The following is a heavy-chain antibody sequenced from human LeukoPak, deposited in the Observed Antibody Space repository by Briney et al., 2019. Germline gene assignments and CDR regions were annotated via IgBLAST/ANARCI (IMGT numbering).Heavy chain of an antibody. CDR2: ISHDGSGE. J-gene: IGHJ3*02. V-gene: IGHV3-30*18. Sequence: GGSLRLSCAASGFSFSDYGMHWVRQAPGKGLEWVAVISHDGSGENFADSMKGRFTIFRDNSKNTVYLQMNSLRAEDTAVYYCAKAPPRGGSSSQDDAFDIWGQGTMVTVSS. CDR3: AKAPPRGGSSSQDDAFDI. CDR1: GFSFSDYG. D-gene: IGHD6-13*01.